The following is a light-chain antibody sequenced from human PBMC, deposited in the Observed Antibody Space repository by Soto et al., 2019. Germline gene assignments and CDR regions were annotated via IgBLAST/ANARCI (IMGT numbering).Light chain of an antibody. CDR1: QSVSSY. Sequence: TQAPATLSVSPGEIATLSCRASQSVSSYLAWYQQKPGQPPRLLIYDASKRATGIPARFSGSGSGTDFTLTISSLEPEDFAVYFCQQRRDWLSFGGGTKVDIK. CDR2: DAS. V-gene: IGKV3-11*01. J-gene: IGKJ4*01. CDR3: QQRRDWLS.